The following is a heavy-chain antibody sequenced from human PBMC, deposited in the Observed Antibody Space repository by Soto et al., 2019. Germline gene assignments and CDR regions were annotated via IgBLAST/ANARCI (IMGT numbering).Heavy chain of an antibody. CDR3: ASWRSYSGSYCFDY. J-gene: IGHJ4*02. CDR1: GGTFNTYT. CDR2: VIPMYDSV. Sequence: QVQLVQSGAEVKKPGSSVKVSCEASGGTFNTYTINWVRQAPGRGLEWMGQVIPMYDSVNYAESFQGRVTITAHKSTNIAYMELSSLRSEDTALYFCASWRSYSGSYCFDYWGQGTLVIVSS. V-gene: IGHV1-69*06. D-gene: IGHD1-26*01.